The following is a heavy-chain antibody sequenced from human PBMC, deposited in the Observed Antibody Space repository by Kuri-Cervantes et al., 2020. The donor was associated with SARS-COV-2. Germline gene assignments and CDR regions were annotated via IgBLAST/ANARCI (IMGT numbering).Heavy chain of an antibody. D-gene: IGHD6-19*01. CDR1: GGTFSSYA. J-gene: IGHJ6*02. CDR3: ARAGVAGYSSGWNPYYYYGMDV. V-gene: IGHV1-69*13. CDR2: IIPIFGTA. Sequence: SVKVSCKASGGTFSSYAISWVRQAPGQGLEWMGGIIPIFGTANYAQKFQGRVTITADESTSTAYMELSSLKSEDTAVYYCARAGVAGYSSGWNPYYYYGMDVWGQGTTVTVSS.